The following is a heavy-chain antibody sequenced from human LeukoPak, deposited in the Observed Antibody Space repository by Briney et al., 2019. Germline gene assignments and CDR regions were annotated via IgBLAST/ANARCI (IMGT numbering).Heavy chain of an antibody. D-gene: IGHD3-22*01. Sequence: GGSLRLSCAASGFTFSDYFMSWIRQAPEKGLEWLSYIGPSSDNINYADSVKGRFTVSRDNAKNSPYLQMNSLRAEDTAAYYCARVNPTNSGFYTYWGQGTLVTVSS. CDR3: ARVNPTNSGFYTY. V-gene: IGHV3-11*06. CDR1: GFTFSDYF. J-gene: IGHJ1*01. CDR2: IGPSSDNI.